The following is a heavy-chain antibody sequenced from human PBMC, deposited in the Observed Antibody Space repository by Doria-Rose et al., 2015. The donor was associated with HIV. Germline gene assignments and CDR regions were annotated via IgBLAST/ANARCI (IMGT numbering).Heavy chain of an antibody. CDR1: GYY. CDR3: ARRTQYYSVSLGYCHH. J-gene: IGHJ1*01. V-gene: IGHV4-34*01. D-gene: IGHD3-16*01. Sequence: GYYWSWIRQSPGTVLAWIGEINHSGTTNYNPSLVSRVTVSVDTSKNQFSLNLTSVTAADTAMYYCARRTQYYSVSLGYCHHWGQGSLVTVSS. CDR2: INHSGTT.